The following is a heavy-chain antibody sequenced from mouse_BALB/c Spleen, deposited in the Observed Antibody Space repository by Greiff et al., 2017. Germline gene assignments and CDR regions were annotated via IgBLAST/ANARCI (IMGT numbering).Heavy chain of an antibody. CDR2: ISSGGSYT. Sequence: EVMLVESGGGLVTPGGSLKLSCAASGFTFSSYAMSWVRQTPEKRLEWVATISSGGSYTYYPDSVKGRFTISRDNAKNTLYLQMSSLRSEDTAMYYCARHSFTTATKGYFDYWGQGTTLTVSS. CDR1: GFTFSSYA. D-gene: IGHD1-2*01. CDR3: ARHSFTTATKGYFDY. V-gene: IGHV5-9-3*01. J-gene: IGHJ2*01.